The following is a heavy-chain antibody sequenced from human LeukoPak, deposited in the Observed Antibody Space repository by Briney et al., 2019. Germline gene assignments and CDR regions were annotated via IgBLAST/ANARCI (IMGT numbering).Heavy chain of an antibody. CDR1: GFTFSSYE. Sequence: GGSLRLSCAASGFTFSSYEMNLVRQAPGKGLEWVSYISSSGSTIYYADSVKGRFTISRDNAKNSLYLQMNSLRAEDTAVYYCARGFFYYYDHLHWGQGTLVTVSS. CDR3: ARGFFYYYDHLH. CDR2: ISSSGSTI. J-gene: IGHJ4*02. D-gene: IGHD3-22*01. V-gene: IGHV3-48*03.